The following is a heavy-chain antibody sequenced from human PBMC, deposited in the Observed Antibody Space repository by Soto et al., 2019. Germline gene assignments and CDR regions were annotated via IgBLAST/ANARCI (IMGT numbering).Heavy chain of an antibody. CDR2: INHSGST. CDR1: GGSFSGYY. Sequence: QVQLQQWGAGLLKPAETLSLTCAVYGGSFSGYYWSWIRQPPGKGLEWIGEINHSGSTNYNPSLKSRVTISVDTSKTQFSLNLSSVTAADTAVYYCAREGMEHQLDNWFDPWGQGTLVTVSS. V-gene: IGHV4-34*01. J-gene: IGHJ5*02. D-gene: IGHD6-13*01. CDR3: AREGMEHQLDNWFDP.